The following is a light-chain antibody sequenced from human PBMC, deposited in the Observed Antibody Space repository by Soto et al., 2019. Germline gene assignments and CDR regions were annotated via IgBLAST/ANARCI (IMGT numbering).Light chain of an antibody. CDR1: QSVSSD. CDR3: QQYGGSPT. V-gene: IGKV3-20*01. Sequence: EIVLTQSPATLSLSPGERAALSCRASQSVSSDLAWYQQKPGQAPRLLISGASSRATGIPDRFSGSGSGTDFTLTISRLDPEDFAVYSCQQYGGSPTFGQGTKVDIK. J-gene: IGKJ1*01. CDR2: GAS.